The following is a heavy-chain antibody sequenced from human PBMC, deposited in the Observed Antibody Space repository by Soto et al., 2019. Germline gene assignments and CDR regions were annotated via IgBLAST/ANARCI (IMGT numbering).Heavy chain of an antibody. CDR1: NGSVSSGTYS. V-gene: IGHV4-30-2*01. Sequence: PSETLSLTCTVSNGSVSSGTYSWSWVRQPPGKGLEWIGYIYYSGTTYYTPSLKSRLTMSMDTSKNQFSLKLSSVTAADTAVYYCARGRRRLIAVAGTYQLYNWFDPWGQGTLVTVSS. CDR2: IYYSGTT. J-gene: IGHJ5*02. D-gene: IGHD6-19*01. CDR3: ARGRRRLIAVAGTYQLYNWFDP.